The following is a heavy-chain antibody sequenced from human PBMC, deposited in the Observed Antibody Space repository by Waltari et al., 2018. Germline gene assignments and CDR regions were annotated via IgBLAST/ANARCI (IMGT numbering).Heavy chain of an antibody. CDR3: AREGGNFNWMDP. CDR1: GFNFGTPG. D-gene: IGHD4-4*01. V-gene: IGHV3-33*01. Sequence: QFQLLESGGGVVQPGTSLKLSCVASGFNFGTPGMHWVRQAPGKGLEWVAVIWHDGSKTYYADSVKGRFTISRDDSKNMFELQMTSLRVEDTAMYYCAREGGNFNWMDPWGQGTLVTVS. J-gene: IGHJ5*02. CDR2: IWHDGSKT.